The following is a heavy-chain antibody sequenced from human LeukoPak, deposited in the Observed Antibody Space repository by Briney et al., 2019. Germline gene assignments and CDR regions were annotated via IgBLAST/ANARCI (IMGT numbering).Heavy chain of an antibody. CDR2: IWYDGSNK. D-gene: IGHD6-13*01. CDR1: GFTFRSYG. Sequence: GGSLRLSCAASGFTFRSYGMHWVRQAPGKGLEWVAVIWYDGSNKYYADSVKGRFTISRDNSKNTLYLQMNSLRAEDTAVYYCARDSRIAAAAPGAFDIWGQGTMVTVSS. J-gene: IGHJ3*02. CDR3: ARDSRIAAAAPGAFDI. V-gene: IGHV3-33*08.